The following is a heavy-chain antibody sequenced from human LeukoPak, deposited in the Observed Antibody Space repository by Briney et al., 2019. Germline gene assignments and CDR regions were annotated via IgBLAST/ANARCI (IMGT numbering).Heavy chain of an antibody. CDR3: ARAEDCSSTSCPRAFDI. V-gene: IGHV3-74*01. D-gene: IGHD2-2*01. J-gene: IGHJ3*02. Sequence: GGSLRLSCAASGSTFNTYWMHWVRQAPGKRLVWVSRINTDGSSTNYADSVKGRFTISRDNAENTLYLQMNSLRAEDTAVYYCARAEDCSSTSCPRAFDIWGQGTMVTVSS. CDR1: GSTFNTYW. CDR2: INTDGSST.